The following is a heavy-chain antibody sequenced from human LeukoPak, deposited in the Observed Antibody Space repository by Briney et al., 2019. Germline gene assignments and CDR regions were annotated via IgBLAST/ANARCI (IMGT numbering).Heavy chain of an antibody. D-gene: IGHD5-18*01. CDR2: INHSGST. J-gene: IGHJ3*02. V-gene: IGHV4-34*01. CDR1: GGSFGGYY. CDR3: ARGAPKEIQLWLRLRGVAFDI. Sequence: PPETLSLTCAVYGGSFGGYYWSWLRQPPAKGLEWIGEINHSGSTNYNPSLKRRVTISLDTSKNQFSLKLHSVPAADTAVYYCARGAPKEIQLWLRLRGVAFDIWGQGTMVTVSS.